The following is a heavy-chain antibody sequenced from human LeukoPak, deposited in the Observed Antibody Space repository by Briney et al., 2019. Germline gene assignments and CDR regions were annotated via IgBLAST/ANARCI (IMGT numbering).Heavy chain of an antibody. J-gene: IGHJ6*03. CDR2: ISAYNGNT. CDR1: GYTFTSYG. V-gene: IGHV1-18*01. CDR3: ARGPRITLIRGGQWYYYMDV. Sequence: ASVKVSCKASGYTFTSYGISWVRQAPGQGLEWMGWISAYNGNTNYAQKFQGRVTMTRDTSTSTVYMELSSLRSEDTAVYYCARGPRITLIRGGQWYYYMDVWGKGTTVTVSS. D-gene: IGHD3-10*01.